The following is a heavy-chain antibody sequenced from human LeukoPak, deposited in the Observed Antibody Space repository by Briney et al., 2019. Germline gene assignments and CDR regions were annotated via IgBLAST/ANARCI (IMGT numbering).Heavy chain of an antibody. CDR2: INPSDGRT. J-gene: IGHJ3*02. D-gene: IGHD3-22*01. CDR1: GYTFTNYY. CDR3: ARWNNNGYYFFDI. V-gene: IGHV1-46*01. Sequence: ASVKVSCKASGYTFTNYYIHWVRQAPGQGLEPMGIINPSDGRTSYTQQFQGRVTMTRDTSTSTVYMELSSLRSEDTAMYYCARWNNNGYYFFDIWGQGTMVSVSS.